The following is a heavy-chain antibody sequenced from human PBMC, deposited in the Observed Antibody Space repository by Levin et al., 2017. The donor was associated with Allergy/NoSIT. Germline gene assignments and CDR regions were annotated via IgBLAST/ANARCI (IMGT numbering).Heavy chain of an antibody. V-gene: IGHV4-59*08. CDR2: IYYSGST. J-gene: IGHJ4*02. D-gene: IGHD4-17*01. CDR1: GGSISSYY. CDR3: ASLDYGDQNFDY. Sequence: GSLRLSCTVSGGSISSYYWSWIRQPPGKGLEWIGYIYYSGSTNYNPSLKSRVTISVDTSKNQFSLKLSSVTAADTAVYYCASLDYGDQNFDYWGQGTLVTVSS.